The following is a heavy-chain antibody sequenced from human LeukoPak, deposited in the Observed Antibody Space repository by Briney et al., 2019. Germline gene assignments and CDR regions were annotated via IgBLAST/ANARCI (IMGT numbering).Heavy chain of an antibody. D-gene: IGHD2-15*01. Sequence: GASVKVSCKASGYTFTSYAMNWVRQAPGQGLEWMGWINTNTGNPTYAQGFTGRFVFSLDTSVSTAYLQISSLKAEDTAVYYCARPRYCSGGSCSNLFDPWGQGTLVTVSS. CDR2: INTNTGNP. CDR1: GYTFTSYA. CDR3: ARPRYCSGGSCSNLFDP. V-gene: IGHV7-4-1*02. J-gene: IGHJ5*02.